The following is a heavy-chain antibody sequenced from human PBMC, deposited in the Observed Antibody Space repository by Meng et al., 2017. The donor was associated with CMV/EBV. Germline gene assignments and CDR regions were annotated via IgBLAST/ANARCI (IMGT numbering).Heavy chain of an antibody. CDR3: AREIVVVPAAIDNWFDP. CDR1: GCSISSYY. Sequence: QVPLQESGAGLVKPSATLSLPCTVSGCSISSYYWSWIRQPAGKGLEWIGRIYTSGSTNYNPSLKSRVTMSVDTSKNQFSLKLSSVTAADTAVYYCAREIVVVPAAIDNWFDPWGQGTLVTVSS. J-gene: IGHJ5*02. D-gene: IGHD2-2*02. V-gene: IGHV4-4*07. CDR2: IYTSGST.